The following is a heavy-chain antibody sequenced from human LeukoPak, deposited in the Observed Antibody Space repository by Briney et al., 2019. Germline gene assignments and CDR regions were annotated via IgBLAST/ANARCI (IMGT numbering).Heavy chain of an antibody. J-gene: IGHJ4*02. CDR3: ARAPLLYFDWCYFDY. Sequence: GGSLRLSCAASGFTFSSYGMTWVRQAPGKGLEWVSYISSSSSTIYYADSVKGRFTISRDNSKNTLYLQMNSLKVEDTAVYYCARAPLLYFDWCYFDYWGQGTLVTVSS. D-gene: IGHD3-9*01. CDR2: ISSSSSTI. CDR1: GFTFSSYG. V-gene: IGHV3-48*01.